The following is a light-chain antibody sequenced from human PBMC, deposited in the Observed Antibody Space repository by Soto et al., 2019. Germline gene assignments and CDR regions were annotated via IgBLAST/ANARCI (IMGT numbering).Light chain of an antibody. CDR1: QSISSW. CDR3: QQYSSYFWT. Sequence: IPRTQSPSTLPASAGESATISCRASQSISSWLAWYQQKPGKAPNLLIYDASSLESGVPSRFSGSGSGTEFTLTISSLQPDDFATYYCQQYSSYFWTFGQGTKVEIK. J-gene: IGKJ1*01. V-gene: IGKV1-5*01. CDR2: DAS.